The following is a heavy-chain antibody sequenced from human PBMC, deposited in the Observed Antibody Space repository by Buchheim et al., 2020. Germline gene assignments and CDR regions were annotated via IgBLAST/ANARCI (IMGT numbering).Heavy chain of an antibody. D-gene: IGHD5-18*01. CDR3: ASYSYGYNYYYYYGMDV. CDR2: IDPSDSYT. J-gene: IGHJ6*02. Sequence: EVQLVQSGAEVKKPGESLRISCKGSGYSFASYWISWVRQMPGKGLEWMGRIDPSDSYTNYSPSFQGHVTISADKSISTAYLQWSSLKASDTAMYYCASYSYGYNYYYYYGMDVWGQGTT. V-gene: IGHV5-10-1*03. CDR1: GYSFASYW.